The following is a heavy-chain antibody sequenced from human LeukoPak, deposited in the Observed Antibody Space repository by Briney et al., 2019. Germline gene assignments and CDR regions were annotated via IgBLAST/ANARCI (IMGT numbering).Heavy chain of an antibody. CDR3: ARVGWDYYDSSGYRIDY. Sequence: GGSLRLSCAASGFTFSSYSMNWVRQAPGKGLEWVSSISSSSSYIYYADSVKGRFTISRDNAKNSLYLQMNSLRAEDTAVYYCARVGWDYYDSSGYRIDYWGQGTLVTVSS. CDR1: GFTFSSYS. D-gene: IGHD3-22*01. J-gene: IGHJ4*02. V-gene: IGHV3-21*01. CDR2: ISSSSSYI.